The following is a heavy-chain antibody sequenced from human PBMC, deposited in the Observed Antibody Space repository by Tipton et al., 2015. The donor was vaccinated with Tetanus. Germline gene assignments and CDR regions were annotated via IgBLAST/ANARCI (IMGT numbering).Heavy chain of an antibody. CDR1: GVSISNSSHY. V-gene: IGHV4-39*02. D-gene: IGHD2-2*01. Sequence: TLSLTCTVSGVSISNSSHYWGWIRQSPGKGLEWIGSFYYGGSTYYNPSLESRVTISVDTSKNEFSLKLTSVTAADTSLYFCARDIYSNTRVFDIWGQGTMVTVSS. CDR2: FYYGGST. CDR3: ARDIYSNTRVFDI. J-gene: IGHJ3*02.